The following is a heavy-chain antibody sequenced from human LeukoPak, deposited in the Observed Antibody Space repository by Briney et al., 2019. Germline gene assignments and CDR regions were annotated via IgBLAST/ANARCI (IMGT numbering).Heavy chain of an antibody. CDR3: ARELGDWYFDL. V-gene: IGHV4-59*12. Sequence: SETLSLTCTVSGGSISSYYWSWIRQPPGKGLEWIGYIYYSGSTYYNPSLKSRVTISVDTSKNQFSLKLSSVTAADTAVYYCARELGDWYFDLWGRDTLVTVSS. D-gene: IGHD3-16*01. CDR1: GGSISSYY. CDR2: IYYSGST. J-gene: IGHJ2*01.